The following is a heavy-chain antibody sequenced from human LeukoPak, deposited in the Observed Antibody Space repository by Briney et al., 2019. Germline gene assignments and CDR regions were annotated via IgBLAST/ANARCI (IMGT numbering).Heavy chain of an antibody. D-gene: IGHD1-26*01. CDR1: GFTFSSYA. CDR3: ARGGGYYAIDY. J-gene: IGHJ4*02. V-gene: IGHV3-30*14. Sequence: GGSLRLSCAASGFTFSSYAMHWVRQAPGKGLEWVAVISYDGSNKYYADSVKGRFTISRDNSKNTLYLQMNNLRAEDTAVYYCARGGGYYAIDYWGQGTLVTVSS. CDR2: ISYDGSNK.